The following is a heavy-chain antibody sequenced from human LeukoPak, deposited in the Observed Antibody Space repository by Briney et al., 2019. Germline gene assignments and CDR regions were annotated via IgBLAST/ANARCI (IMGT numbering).Heavy chain of an antibody. V-gene: IGHV4-59*08. J-gene: IGHJ5*02. Sequence: SETLSLTCTVSGGSISSYYWSWIRQPPGKGLEWIGYIYYSGSTNYNPSLKSRVTISVDTSKNQFSLKLSSVTAADTAVYYCARRKVVPAAIRGYDWFDPWGQGTLVTVSS. CDR2: IYYSGST. CDR1: GGSISSYY. CDR3: ARRKVVPAAIRGYDWFDP. D-gene: IGHD2-2*01.